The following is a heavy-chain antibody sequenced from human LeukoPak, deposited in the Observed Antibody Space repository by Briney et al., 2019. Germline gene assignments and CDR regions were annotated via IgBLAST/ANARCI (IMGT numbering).Heavy chain of an antibody. D-gene: IGHD6-19*01. CDR1: GFTFSSYA. Sequence: GGSLRLSCAASGFTFSSYAMSWVRQAPGKGLEWVSAISGSGGSTYYADSVEGRFTISRDNSKNTLYLQMNSLRAEDTAVYYCAKERAPIAVAGPPFFDYWGQGTLVTVSS. J-gene: IGHJ4*02. CDR3: AKERAPIAVAGPPFFDY. V-gene: IGHV3-23*01. CDR2: ISGSGGST.